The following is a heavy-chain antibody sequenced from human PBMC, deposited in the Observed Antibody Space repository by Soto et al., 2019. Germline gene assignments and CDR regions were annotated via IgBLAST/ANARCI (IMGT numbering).Heavy chain of an antibody. J-gene: IGHJ3*02. V-gene: IGHV3-21*01. CDR1: GFTFSSYS. Sequence: GGSLRLSCAASGFTFSSYSMNWVRQAPGKXLEWVSSISSSSSYIYYADSVKGRFTISRDNAKNSLYLQMNSLRAEDTAVYYCARDGDSRSWYTTNAFNIRGKGRMVTVSS. CDR2: ISSSSSYI. D-gene: IGHD6-13*01. CDR3: ARDGDSRSWYTTNAFNI.